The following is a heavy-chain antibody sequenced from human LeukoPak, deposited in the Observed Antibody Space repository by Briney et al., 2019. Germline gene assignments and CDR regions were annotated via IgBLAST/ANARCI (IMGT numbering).Heavy chain of an antibody. CDR1: GFTFSNSW. J-gene: IGHJ4*02. Sequence: QAGGSLRLSCAASGFTFSNSWMHWVRQAPGKGLVWVSRINSDGSITNYADSVKGRFTISRDSAENTLYLQLNSLRAEDTAVYYCARGGNYYFDYWGQGTLVTVSS. D-gene: IGHD1-7*01. V-gene: IGHV3-74*01. CDR3: ARGGNYYFDY. CDR2: INSDGSIT.